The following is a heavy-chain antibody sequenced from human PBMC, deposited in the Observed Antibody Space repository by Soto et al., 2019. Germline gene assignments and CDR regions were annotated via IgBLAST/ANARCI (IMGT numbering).Heavy chain of an antibody. D-gene: IGHD4-4*01. V-gene: IGHV4-30-2*01. CDR3: ARGSNYLLDY. J-gene: IGHJ4*02. CDR2: IYHSGST. Sequence: SETLSLTFAVSGGSISSGGYSWSWIRQPPGKGLEWIGSIYHSGSTYYNPSLKSRVTISVDRSKKQFYLKLSSVTAAETAVYYGARGSNYLLDYWGQGTLVTVSS. CDR1: GGSISSGGYS.